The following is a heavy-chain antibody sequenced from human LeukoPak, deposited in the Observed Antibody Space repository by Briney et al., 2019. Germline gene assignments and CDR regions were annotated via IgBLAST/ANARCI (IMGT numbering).Heavy chain of an antibody. Sequence: KPSENLSLNCTVSGGPLSSSSYYWGWIPPPPGKGLVWIGSIYYSGSTYYNPSLKSRVTISVDTSKNQFSLKLSSVTAADTAVYYCARHSRGEGTPSDYWGQGTLVTVSS. CDR2: IYYSGST. CDR3: ARHSRGEGTPSDY. D-gene: IGHD3-10*01. CDR1: GGPLSSSSYY. J-gene: IGHJ4*02. V-gene: IGHV4-39*01.